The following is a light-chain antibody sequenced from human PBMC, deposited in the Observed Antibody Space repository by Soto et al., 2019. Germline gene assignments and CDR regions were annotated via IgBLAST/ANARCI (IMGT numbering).Light chain of an antibody. CDR2: GAS. CDR1: QSVSSNN. V-gene: IGKV3-20*01. CDR3: QQYGTSPQT. Sequence: ELVLTQSPGTLSLSPGERATLSCRASQSVSSNNLAWYQQKPGQAPRLLIYGASSRATGIPDRVSGSGSETDFTLTISRLEPEDFAVYYCQQYGTSPQTFGQGTKVDIK. J-gene: IGKJ1*01.